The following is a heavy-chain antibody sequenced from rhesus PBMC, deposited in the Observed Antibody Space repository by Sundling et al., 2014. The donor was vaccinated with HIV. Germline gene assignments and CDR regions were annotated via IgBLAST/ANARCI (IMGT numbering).Heavy chain of an antibody. Sequence: QLQLQESGPGLVKPSETLSLTCAVSGGSISGGYGWSWIRQPPGKGLEWIGYIYGSSTSTNNNPSLKSRVTISKDTSKNQFSLKLSSVTAADTAVYYCAREGVAATGTAGLDSWGQGVVVTVSS. D-gene: IGHD6-31*01. J-gene: IGHJ6*01. CDR2: IYGSSTST. CDR1: GGSISGGYG. CDR3: AREGVAATGTAGLDS. V-gene: IGHV4S10*01.